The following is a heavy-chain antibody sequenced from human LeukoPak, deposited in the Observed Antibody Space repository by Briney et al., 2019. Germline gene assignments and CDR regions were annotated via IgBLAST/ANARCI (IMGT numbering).Heavy chain of an antibody. D-gene: IGHD5-18*01. CDR1: GGSISSYY. J-gene: IGHJ6*03. CDR3: ARERGRSYGSVPYYYYYMDV. V-gene: IGHV4-59*01. Sequence: SETLSLTCTVSGGSISSYYWTWIRQPPGKGLEWIGYIYYSGSTNYNPSLQSRVTISVDTSKNRFSLKLSSVTAADTAVYYCARERGRSYGSVPYYYYYMDVWGKGTTVTISS. CDR2: IYYSGST.